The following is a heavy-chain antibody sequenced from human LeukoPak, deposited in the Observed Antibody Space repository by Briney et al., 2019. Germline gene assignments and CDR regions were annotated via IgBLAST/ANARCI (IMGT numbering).Heavy chain of an antibody. Sequence: GGSLRLSCAASGLTFTSYAMRWVRQAPGNGLGWVSGILDSVYSTYYTKSVKGRSTISTDNSTNTLYQQMNSLRAEDTAVYYCAKLGGHPLHNYYVGVWGKGTTVAVSS. CDR2: ILDSVYST. CDR3: AKLGGHPLHNYYVGV. V-gene: IGHV3-23*01. J-gene: IGHJ6*03. CDR1: GLTFTSYA. D-gene: IGHD3-16*01.